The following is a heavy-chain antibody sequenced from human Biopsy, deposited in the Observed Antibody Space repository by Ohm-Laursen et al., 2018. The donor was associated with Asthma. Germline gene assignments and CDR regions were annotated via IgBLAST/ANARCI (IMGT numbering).Heavy chain of an antibody. J-gene: IGHJ6*02. CDR1: GYTFNSAG. CDR2: ISVYNGNT. V-gene: IGHV1-18*01. CDR3: ARAVDYFHYYGIDV. D-gene: IGHD2/OR15-2a*01. Sequence: VSSVKVSCKTSGYTFNSAGITWVRQAPGQGLEWMGWISVYNGNTKVAQKLQDRVTMITDTSTSTAYMELRSLRSDDTAVYFCARAVDYFHYYGIDVWGQGTTVTVS.